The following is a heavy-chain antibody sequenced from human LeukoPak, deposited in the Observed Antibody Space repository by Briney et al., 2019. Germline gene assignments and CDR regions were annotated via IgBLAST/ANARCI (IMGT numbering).Heavy chain of an antibody. Sequence: PGGSLRLSCAASGFTFSSYGMHWVRQAPGKGLEWVAVISYDGSNKYYADSVKGRFTISRDNSKNTLYLQMNSLRAEDTAVYYCARGSPAVADLDYWGQGTLVTVSS. CDR2: ISYDGSNK. J-gene: IGHJ4*02. CDR1: GFTFSSYG. V-gene: IGHV3-30*03. CDR3: ARGSPAVADLDY. D-gene: IGHD6-19*01.